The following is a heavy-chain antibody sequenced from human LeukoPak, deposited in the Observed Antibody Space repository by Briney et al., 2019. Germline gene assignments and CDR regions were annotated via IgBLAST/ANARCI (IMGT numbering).Heavy chain of an antibody. CDR3: AKVWWLSGALDI. J-gene: IGHJ3*02. CDR1: GFTFSSYA. D-gene: IGHD2-8*02. Sequence: GGSLRLSCAASGFTFSSYAMSWVRQAPGKGLEWVSAISGSGGSTYYADSVKGRFTISRDNPKNTLYLQMNSLRAEDTAVYYCAKVWWLSGALDIWGQGTMVTVSS. V-gene: IGHV3-23*01. CDR2: ISGSGGST.